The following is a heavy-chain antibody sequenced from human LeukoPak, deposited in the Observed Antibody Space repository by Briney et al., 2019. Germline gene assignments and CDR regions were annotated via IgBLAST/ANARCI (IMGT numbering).Heavy chain of an antibody. V-gene: IGHV4-61*02. D-gene: IGHD2-2*01. CDR2: VYGSGST. CDR3: ARGWGSTSSNYFDP. Sequence: SEPLSLTCTVSGDSISSGNFYWSWIRQPAGKGLEWMGRVYGSGSTNYSPSLRSRVTISIDTSNNQFSLKLNSVTAADTAIYYCARGWGSTSSNYFDPWGQGTLVTVSS. CDR1: GDSISSGNFY. J-gene: IGHJ5*02.